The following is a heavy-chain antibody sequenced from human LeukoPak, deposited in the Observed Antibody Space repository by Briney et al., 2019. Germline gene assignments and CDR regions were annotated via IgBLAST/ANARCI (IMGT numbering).Heavy chain of an antibody. CDR2: IYHSGST. CDR1: GGSISSGGYY. D-gene: IGHD6-13*01. Sequence: PSETLSLTCTVSGGSISSGGYYWSWIRQPPGKGLEWIGYIYHSGSTYYNPSLKSRVTISVDRSKNQFSLKLSSVTAADTAVYYCARNIAAAGSVDYWGRGTLVTVSS. V-gene: IGHV4-30-2*01. CDR3: ARNIAAAGSVDY. J-gene: IGHJ4*02.